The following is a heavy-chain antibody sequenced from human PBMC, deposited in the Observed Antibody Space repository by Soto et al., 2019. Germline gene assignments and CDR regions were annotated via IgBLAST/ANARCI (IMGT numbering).Heavy chain of an antibody. CDR3: ARSRGYGYGYGDY. D-gene: IGHD5-18*01. J-gene: IGHJ4*02. V-gene: IGHV1-18*04. CDR1: GYTFISYS. CDR2: ISTYNGNT. Sequence: ASVKVSCKASGYTFISYSIAWVRQAPGQGLEWLGWISTYNGNTNHAQKLQGRVTLTTDTSTSTVYMELRSLRSDDTAVYYCARSRGYGYGYGDYWGQGTLVTVSS.